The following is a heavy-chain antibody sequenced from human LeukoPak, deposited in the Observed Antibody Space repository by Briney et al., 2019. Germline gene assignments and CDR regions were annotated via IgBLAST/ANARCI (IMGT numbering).Heavy chain of an antibody. CDR2: IYHSGST. V-gene: IGHV4-38-2*02. D-gene: IGHD2-15*01. CDR1: GYSISSGYY. CDR3: ASSGGSCYSCFDY. Sequence: SETLSLTCTVSGYSISSGYYWGWIRQPPGKGLEWIGSIYHSGSTYYNPSLKSRVTISVDTSKNQFSLKLSSVTAADTAVYYCASSGGSCYSCFDYWGQGTLATVSS. J-gene: IGHJ4*02.